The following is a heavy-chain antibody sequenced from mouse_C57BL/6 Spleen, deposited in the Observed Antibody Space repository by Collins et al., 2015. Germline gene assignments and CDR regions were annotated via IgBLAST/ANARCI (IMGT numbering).Heavy chain of an antibody. D-gene: IGHD1-1*01. Sequence: QVQLQQPGAELVKPGASVKLSCKASGYTFTSYWMHWVKQRPGQGLEWIGMIHPNSGITNYNEKFKSKATLTVDKSSSTACMQLSSLTSEDSAVYYCARGAINYYGSPPFAYWGQGTLVTVSA. V-gene: IGHV1-64*01. CDR1: GYTFTSYW. CDR2: IHPNSGIT. J-gene: IGHJ3*01. CDR3: ARGAINYYGSPPFAY.